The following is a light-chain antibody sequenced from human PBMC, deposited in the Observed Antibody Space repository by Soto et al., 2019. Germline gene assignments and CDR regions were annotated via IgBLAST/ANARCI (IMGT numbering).Light chain of an antibody. Sequence: DIQMTQSPSTLSGSVGDRVSITCRASQTISSWLAWYQQKPGKAPKLLIYKASTLKSGVPSRFSGSGSGTEFTLTISSLQPDDFATYYCQQYNSYSQYTFGQGTKVDIK. CDR2: KAS. V-gene: IGKV1-5*03. CDR1: QTISSW. J-gene: IGKJ2*01. CDR3: QQYNSYSQYT.